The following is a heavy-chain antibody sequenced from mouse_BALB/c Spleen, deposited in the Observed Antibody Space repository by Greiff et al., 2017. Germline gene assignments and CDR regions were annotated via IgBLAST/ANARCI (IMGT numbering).Heavy chain of an antibody. Sequence: QVQLQQSGAELVRPGVSVKISCKGSGYTFTDYAMHWVKQSHAKSLEWIGVISTYYGDASYNQKFKGKATMTVDKASSTAYIELARLTSEDSAIYYCARGGGKSFDYWGQGTTLTVSS. J-gene: IGHJ2*01. CDR3: ARGGGKSFDY. D-gene: IGHD2-1*01. CDR1: GYTFTDYA. CDR2: ISTYYGDA. V-gene: IGHV1S137*01.